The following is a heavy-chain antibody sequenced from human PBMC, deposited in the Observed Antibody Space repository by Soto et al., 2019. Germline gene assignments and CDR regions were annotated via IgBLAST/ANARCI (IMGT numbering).Heavy chain of an antibody. Sequence: GGSLRLSCAASGFTVSSNYMSWVRQAPGKGLEWVSVIYSGGSTYYADSVKGRFTISRDNSKNTLYLQMNSLRAEDTAVYYCALLPPRRQQLSYWGQGTLVTVSS. CDR1: GFTVSSNY. V-gene: IGHV3-53*01. CDR3: ALLPPRRQQLSY. J-gene: IGHJ4*02. CDR2: IYSGGST. D-gene: IGHD6-13*01.